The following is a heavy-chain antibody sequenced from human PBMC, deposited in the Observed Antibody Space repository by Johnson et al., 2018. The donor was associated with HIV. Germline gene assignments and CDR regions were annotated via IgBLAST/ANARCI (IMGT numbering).Heavy chain of an antibody. CDR1: GVTFSSHA. J-gene: IGHJ3*02. D-gene: IGHD1-1*01. Sequence: QVQLVESGGGVVQPGRSLRLSCAASGVTFSSHAMHWVRQAPGKGLDWVTVISYDGSNKYYADSVQGRFTISRDNSKNKLYLQMNSLGAEDTAVYYCANFYTDNTLGLFGAFDIWGQGTMVTVSS. CDR2: ISYDGSNK. V-gene: IGHV3-30-3*01. CDR3: ANFYTDNTLGLFGAFDI.